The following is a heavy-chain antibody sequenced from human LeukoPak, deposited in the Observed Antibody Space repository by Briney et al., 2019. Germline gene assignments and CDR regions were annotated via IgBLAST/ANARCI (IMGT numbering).Heavy chain of an antibody. V-gene: IGHV1-18*04. J-gene: IGHJ4*02. CDR2: INNYNGNA. Sequence: ASVKVSCKASGYTFTSYGISWVRQAPGQRLEWMGWINNYNGNADYAQKLQGRVTVTTDTSTSTAYMELRSLRSDDTAVYYCARQAGGYSSGWYQFHFDYWGQGTLVTVSS. CDR3: ARQAGGYSSGWYQFHFDY. D-gene: IGHD6-19*01. CDR1: GYTFTSYG.